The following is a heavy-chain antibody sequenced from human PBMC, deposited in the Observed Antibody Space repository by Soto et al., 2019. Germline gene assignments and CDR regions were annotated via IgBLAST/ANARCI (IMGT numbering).Heavy chain of an antibody. V-gene: IGHV4-59*01. CDR2: IYYSGST. CDR1: GGSISSYY. Sequence: SETLSLTCTVSGGSISSYYWSWIRQPPGKGLEWIGYIYYSGSTNYNPSLKSRVTISVDTSKNQFSLKLSSVTAADTAVYYCARGYSSGWYSWFDPWGQGTLVTVSS. D-gene: IGHD6-19*01. J-gene: IGHJ5*02. CDR3: ARGYSSGWYSWFDP.